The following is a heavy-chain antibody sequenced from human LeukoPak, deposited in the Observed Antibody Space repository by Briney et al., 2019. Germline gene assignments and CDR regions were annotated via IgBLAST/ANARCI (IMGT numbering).Heavy chain of an antibody. J-gene: IGHJ4*02. V-gene: IGHV3-74*01. CDR2: INPDGGST. Sequence: GGSLRPSCAASGFTFSSYWMHWVRQAPGKGLVWVSRINPDGGSTSYADSVKGRFTISRDNAKNTLYLQMNSLRADDTAVYFCAFAGATSPSNLDYWGQGTLVTVSS. CDR1: GFTFSSYW. D-gene: IGHD1-26*01. CDR3: AFAGATSPSNLDY.